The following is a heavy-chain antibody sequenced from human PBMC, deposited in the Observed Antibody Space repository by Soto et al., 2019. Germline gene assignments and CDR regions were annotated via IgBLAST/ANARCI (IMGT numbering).Heavy chain of an antibody. CDR1: GDSISSADYF. Sequence: PSETLSLTCSVSGDSISSADYFWTWIRQSPGKGLEWMGYSFHSGTTYYNPSLKGRLLISIENSHNQFSLRLPSVTAADSAVYFCAREPYLPKARYDFWGPGTLVTVSS. J-gene: IGHJ4*02. V-gene: IGHV4-30-4*01. CDR2: SFHSGTT. D-gene: IGHD3-16*02. CDR3: AREPYLPKARYDF.